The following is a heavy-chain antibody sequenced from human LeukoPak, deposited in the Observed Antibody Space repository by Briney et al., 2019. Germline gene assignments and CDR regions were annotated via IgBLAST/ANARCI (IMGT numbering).Heavy chain of an antibody. CDR2: ISWNSGSI. D-gene: IGHD3-22*01. V-gene: IGHV3-9*01. CDR1: GFTFDDYA. CDR3: AKEDSSGYYYTHYYYGMDV. J-gene: IGHJ6*02. Sequence: GGSLRLSCAASGFTFDDYAMHWVRQAPGKGLEWVSGISWNSGSIGYADSVKGRFTISRDNAKNSLYLQMNSLRAEDTALYYCAKEDSSGYYYTHYYYGMDVWGQGTTVTVSS.